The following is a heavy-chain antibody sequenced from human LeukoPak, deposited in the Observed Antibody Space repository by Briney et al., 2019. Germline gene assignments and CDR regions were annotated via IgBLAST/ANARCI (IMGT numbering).Heavy chain of an antibody. CDR1: GYTFSNYA. CDR3: ARDRVDIGMSLDY. J-gene: IGHJ4*02. V-gene: IGHV7-4-1*02. D-gene: IGHD5-12*01. Sequence: GASVKVSCKASGYTFSNYAITWVRQAPGQGLEWMGWITTNTGNPTYAQGFTGRFVFSLDTSVSTAYLQISSLKAEDTAVYYCARDRVDIGMSLDYWGQGTLVTVSS. CDR2: ITTNTGNP.